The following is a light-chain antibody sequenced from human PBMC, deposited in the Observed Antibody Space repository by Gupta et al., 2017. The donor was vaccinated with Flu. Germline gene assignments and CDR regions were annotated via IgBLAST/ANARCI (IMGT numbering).Light chain of an antibody. J-gene: IGKJ1*01. V-gene: IGKV3-11*01. CDR2: DAS. CDR1: QSVSSY. CDR3: QQRSNYL. Sequence: EIVLTQSPATLSLSPGERATLSCRASQSVSSYLAWYQQKPGQAPRLLIYDASNRATGIPARFSGSGSGTDFTLTISSLETEDFAVYFFQQRSNYLFGQGTKVEIK.